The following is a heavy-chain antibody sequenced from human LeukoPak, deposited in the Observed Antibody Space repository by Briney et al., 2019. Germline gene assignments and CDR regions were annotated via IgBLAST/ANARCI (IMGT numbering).Heavy chain of an antibody. Sequence: GGSLRLSCAASGFTFSGHSMAWVRQSPGKGLEWISSISSSSGYIYYADSVKGRFTISRDNAKNSLYLQMNSLRAEDTAVYYCAELGITMIGGVWGKGTTVTISS. V-gene: IGHV3-21*01. CDR2: ISSSSGYI. CDR3: AELGITMIGGV. J-gene: IGHJ6*04. D-gene: IGHD3-10*02. CDR1: GFTFSGHS.